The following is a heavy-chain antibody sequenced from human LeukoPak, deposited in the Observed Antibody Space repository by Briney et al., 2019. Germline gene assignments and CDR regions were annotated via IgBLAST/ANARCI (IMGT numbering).Heavy chain of an antibody. CDR2: IDRSGST. Sequence: SETLSLTCAVYGGSFSGYYWSWIRQPPGKGLEWIGEIDRSGSTNYNPSLKSRLTISVDTSKNQFSLKLSSVTAADTAVYYCARGSAIVLAYWGQGNLVTVSS. V-gene: IGHV4-34*01. D-gene: IGHD2-15*01. CDR1: GGSFSGYY. J-gene: IGHJ4*02. CDR3: ARGSAIVLAY.